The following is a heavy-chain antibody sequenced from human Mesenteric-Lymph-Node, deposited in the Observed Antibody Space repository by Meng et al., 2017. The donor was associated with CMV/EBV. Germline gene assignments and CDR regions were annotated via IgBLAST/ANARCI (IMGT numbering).Heavy chain of an antibody. J-gene: IGHJ4*02. CDR3: ARQYSSSWYYFDY. CDR2: INSDGSST. V-gene: IGHV3-74*01. Sequence: ESLKISCAASGFTFSSYWMHWVRQAPGKGLVWVSRINSDGSSTSYADSVKGRFTISRDNAKNTLYLQMNSLSAEDTAVYYCARQYSSSWYYFDYWGQGTLVTVSS. CDR1: GFTFSSYW. D-gene: IGHD6-13*01.